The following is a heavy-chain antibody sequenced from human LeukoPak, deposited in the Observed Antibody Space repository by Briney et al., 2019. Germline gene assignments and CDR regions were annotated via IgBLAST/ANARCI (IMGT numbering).Heavy chain of an antibody. Sequence: PSQTLSLTCTVSGGSITTDDYYWNWIRQTPGEGLEWVGYMYYSGSTYYSPSLKSRVTISRDTSKNQISLELRSVTAADTAVYYCANQIVDIVATIGGGFDYWGQGTLVTVSS. CDR1: GGSITTDDYY. CDR3: ANQIVDIVATIGGGFDY. J-gene: IGHJ4*02. D-gene: IGHD5-12*01. V-gene: IGHV4-30-4*01. CDR2: MYYSGST.